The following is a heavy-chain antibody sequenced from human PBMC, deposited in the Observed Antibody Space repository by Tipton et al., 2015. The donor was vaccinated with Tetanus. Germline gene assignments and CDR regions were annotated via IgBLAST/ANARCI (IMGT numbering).Heavy chain of an antibody. D-gene: IGHD5-12*01. CDR3: VRGRGLGAYSFGFEY. CDR2: IYQTDST. CDR1: GGLITTGGYP. Sequence: TLSLTCTVSGGLITTGGYPWGWIRQPPGQGLEWLGYIYQTDSTYYNPSVRSRLTLSLQRSKNQVSLKLSSVTAADTAVYYCVRGRGLGAYSFGFEYWGQGALVTVSS. V-gene: IGHV4-30-2*01. J-gene: IGHJ4*02.